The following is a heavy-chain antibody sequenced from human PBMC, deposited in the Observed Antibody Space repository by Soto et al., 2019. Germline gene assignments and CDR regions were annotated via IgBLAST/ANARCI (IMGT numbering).Heavy chain of an antibody. J-gene: IGHJ4*02. Sequence: ESGGGLVKPGGSLRLSCAASGFTFSSYSMNWVRQAPGKGLEWVSSISSSSSYIYYADSVKGRFTISRDNAKNSLYLQMNSLRAEDTAVYYCARASGAVAYLYYFDYWGQGTLVTVSS. V-gene: IGHV3-21*01. CDR1: GFTFSSYS. CDR2: ISSSSSYI. D-gene: IGHD6-19*01. CDR3: ARASGAVAYLYYFDY.